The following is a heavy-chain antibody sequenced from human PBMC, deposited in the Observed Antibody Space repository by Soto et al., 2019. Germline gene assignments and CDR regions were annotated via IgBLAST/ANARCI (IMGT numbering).Heavy chain of an antibody. V-gene: IGHV3-23*01. D-gene: IGHD3-10*01. CDR1: GFTFSSYA. CDR2: ISGSGGST. J-gene: IGHJ4*02. Sequence: GGSLRLSCAASGFTFSSYAMSWVRQAPGKGLEWVSAISGSGGSTYYADSVKGRFTISRDNSKNTLYLQMNSLRAEDTAVYYCAKDLVPEWPSYYGSGSYYERSFDYWGQGTLVTVSS. CDR3: AKDLVPEWPSYYGSGSYYERSFDY.